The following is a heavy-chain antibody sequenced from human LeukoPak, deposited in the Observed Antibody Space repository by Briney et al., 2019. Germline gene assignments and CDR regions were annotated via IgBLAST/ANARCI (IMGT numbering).Heavy chain of an antibody. D-gene: IGHD2-21*01. CDR3: ARHVSSSGEDS. Sequence: ASVKVSCKASGYIFTNYYMHWVRQARGQGLELMGWINPRSGGTNFAQKFQGRVTMTRDTSISAAYMELSRLRSDDTAVYYCARHVSSSGEDSWGQGTLVTVSS. J-gene: IGHJ4*02. V-gene: IGHV1-2*02. CDR2: INPRSGGT. CDR1: GYIFTNYY.